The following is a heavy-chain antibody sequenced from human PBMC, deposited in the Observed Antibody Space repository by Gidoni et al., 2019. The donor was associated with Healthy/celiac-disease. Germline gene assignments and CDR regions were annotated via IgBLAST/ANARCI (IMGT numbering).Heavy chain of an antibody. CDR1: GFTFDDYA. Sequence: EVQLVEAGGGLVQPGRSLRLSCGASGFTFDDYAMHWVRQAPGKGLEWVSCIRWNSGSIGYADSVKGRFTISRDNAKNSLYLQMNSLRAEDTALYYCTATVSAQRSFDYWGQGTLVTVSS. CDR2: IRWNSGSI. CDR3: TATVSAQRSFDY. J-gene: IGHJ4*02. V-gene: IGHV3-9*01. D-gene: IGHD4-17*01.